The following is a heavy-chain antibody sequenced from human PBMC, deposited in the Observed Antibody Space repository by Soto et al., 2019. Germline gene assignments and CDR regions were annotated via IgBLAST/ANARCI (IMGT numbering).Heavy chain of an antibody. CDR2: ISAASNTI. V-gene: IGHV3-48*02. J-gene: IGHJ3*02. D-gene: IGHD3-22*01. CDR3: ARGGGAWLLLPFDI. CDR1: GLTFSSSN. Sequence: PGGSLRLSCAASGLTFSSSNMNWVRQAPGKGLEWLSYISAASNTIYYAESVKGRFTVSRDNAQNSLYLQMNSLSDEDTAVYFCARGGGAWLLLPFDIWGQGTMVTVS.